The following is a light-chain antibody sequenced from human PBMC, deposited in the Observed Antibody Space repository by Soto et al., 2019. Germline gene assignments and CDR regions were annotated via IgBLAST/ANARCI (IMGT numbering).Light chain of an antibody. V-gene: IGKV3D-15*01. CDR1: QSVSSN. CDR2: GAS. Sequence: EIVMTQSPATLSVSPGERATLSCRASQSVSSNLAWYQQKPGQAPRRLIYGASTRATGIPARFSGSGSGTEFTLTISSLQSEDFAVYYCQQYHNWPPLTFGGGTKVEIK. CDR3: QQYHNWPPLT. J-gene: IGKJ4*01.